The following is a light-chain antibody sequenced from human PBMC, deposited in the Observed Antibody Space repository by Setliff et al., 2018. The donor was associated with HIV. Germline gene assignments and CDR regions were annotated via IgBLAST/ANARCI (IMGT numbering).Light chain of an antibody. CDR1: SSDVGRYDL. CDR3: CSNTGSNTYV. CDR2: QAT. Sequence: QSALAQPASVSGSPGQSITISCTGTSSDVGRYDLVSWYQQHPGKAPKLIIYQATERPSGVSNRFSGSKSGNTASLTISGLQAEDEADYYCCSNTGSNTYVFGTGTKVTVL. J-gene: IGLJ1*01. V-gene: IGLV2-23*01.